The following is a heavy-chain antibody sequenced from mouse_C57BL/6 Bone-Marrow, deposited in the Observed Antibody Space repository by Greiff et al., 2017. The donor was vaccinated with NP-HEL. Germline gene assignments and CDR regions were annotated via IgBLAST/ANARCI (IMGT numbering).Heavy chain of an antibody. D-gene: IGHD1-1*01. CDR3: ARSGYYPSRGAMDY. J-gene: IGHJ4*01. CDR2: INPNNGGT. CDR1: GYTFTDYY. Sequence: VQLQQSGPELVKPGASVKISCKASGYTFTDYYMNWVKQSHGKSLEWIGDINPNNGGTSYNQKFKGKATLTVDKSSSTAYMELRSLTSEDSAVYYCARSGYYPSRGAMDYWGQGTSVTVSS. V-gene: IGHV1-26*01.